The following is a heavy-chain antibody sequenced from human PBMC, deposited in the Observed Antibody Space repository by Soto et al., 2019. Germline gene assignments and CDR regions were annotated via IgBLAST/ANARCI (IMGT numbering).Heavy chain of an antibody. D-gene: IGHD3-9*01. V-gene: IGHV3-7*05. CDR3: ARDFRPVYYDIFGWFDP. J-gene: IGHJ5*02. CDR1: GFTFSSYW. CDR2: IKQDGSEK. Sequence: AGSMRLSCAASGFTFSSYWMSWVCQAQGKGLEWVANIKQDGSEKYYVDSVKGRFTISRDNAKNSLYLQMNSLRAEDTAVYYCARDFRPVYYDIFGWFDPWGQGTLVTVSS.